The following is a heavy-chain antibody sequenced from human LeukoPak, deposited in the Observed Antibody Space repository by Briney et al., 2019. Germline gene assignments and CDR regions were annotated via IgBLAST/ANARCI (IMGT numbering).Heavy chain of an antibody. Sequence: GGSLRLSCAASGLTLSSYGMHWVRQAPGKGLEWVAVISYDGSNKYYADSVKGRFTISRDNSKNTLYLQMNSLRAEDTAVYYCAKGPWTGKYYYYMDVWGKGTTVTVSS. CDR3: AKGPWTGKYYYYMDV. V-gene: IGHV3-30*18. CDR2: ISYDGSNK. J-gene: IGHJ6*03. D-gene: IGHD3/OR15-3a*01. CDR1: GLTLSSYG.